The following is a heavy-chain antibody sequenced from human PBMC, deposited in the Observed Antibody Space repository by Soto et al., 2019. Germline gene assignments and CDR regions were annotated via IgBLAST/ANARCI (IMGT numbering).Heavy chain of an antibody. CDR1: GGSISSYY. V-gene: IGHV4-59*01. CDR2: IYYSGST. CDR3: ARAPWVTTALFDY. D-gene: IGHD4-17*01. J-gene: IGHJ4*02. Sequence: QVQLQESGPGLVKPSETLSLTCTVSGGSISSYYWSWIRQPPGKGLEWIGYIYYSGSTNYNPSLKSRVTISVDTSKNQFSLKLSSVTAADTAVYYCARAPWVTTALFDYWGQGTLVTVSS.